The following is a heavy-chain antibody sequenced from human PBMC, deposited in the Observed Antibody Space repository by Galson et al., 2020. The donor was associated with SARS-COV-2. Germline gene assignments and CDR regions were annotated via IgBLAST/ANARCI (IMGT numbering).Heavy chain of an antibody. CDR1: GFSFSNFW. CDR3: ARALGYCSSTSCWYHFDS. D-gene: IGHD2-2*01. J-gene: IGHJ4*02. CDR2: IKTDGNEK. Sequence: GGSLRLSCAASGFSFSNFWMTWVRQAPGKGLEWVANIKTDGNEKYYEDSVKGRFTISRDNAKRSLFLQMNSLRPEDTAVYYCARALGYCSSTSCWYHFDSWGRGIQVRVSS. V-gene: IGHV3-7*03.